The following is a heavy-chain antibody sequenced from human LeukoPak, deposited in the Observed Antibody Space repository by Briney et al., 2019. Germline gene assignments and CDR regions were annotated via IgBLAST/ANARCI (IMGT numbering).Heavy chain of an antibody. V-gene: IGHV4-59*05. CDR1: GFTFSSYA. CDR2: ITYTGST. D-gene: IGHD6-13*01. Sequence: PGGSLRLSCAASGFTFSSYAMSWVRQAPGKGLEWIGTITYTGSTSYNPSLKSRVTISVDTSKNQFSLKLSSVTAADTAVYYCARLLRYSASWYRRGAHFDYWGQGTLVTVSS. J-gene: IGHJ4*02. CDR3: ARLLRYSASWYRRGAHFDY.